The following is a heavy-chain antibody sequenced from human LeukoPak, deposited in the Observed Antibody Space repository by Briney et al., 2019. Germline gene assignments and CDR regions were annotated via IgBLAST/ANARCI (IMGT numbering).Heavy chain of an antibody. D-gene: IGHD1-26*01. CDR3: AISGSYEEYYFDY. CDR2: INHSGST. CDR1: GGSFSGYY. Sequence: KPSETLSLTCAVYGGSFSGYYWSWIRQPPGKGLEWIGEINHSGSTNYNPSLKSRVTISVDTSKNQFSLKLSSVTAADTAVYYCAISGSYEEYYFDYWGQGTLVTVSS. J-gene: IGHJ4*02. V-gene: IGHV4-34*01.